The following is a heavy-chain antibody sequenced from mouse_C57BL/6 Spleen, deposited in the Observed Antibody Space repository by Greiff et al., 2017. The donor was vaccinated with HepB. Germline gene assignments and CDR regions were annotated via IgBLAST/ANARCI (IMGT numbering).Heavy chain of an antibody. V-gene: IGHV5-12*01. Sequence: EVQGVESGGGLVQPGGSLKLSCAASGFTFSDYYMYWVRQTPEKRLEWVAYISNGGGSTYYPDTVKGRFTISRDNAKNNLYLQMSHLKSEDTAMYYCARDRDTTDYAMDYWGQGTSVTVSS. CDR2: ISNGGGST. CDR3: ARDRDTTDYAMDY. CDR1: GFTFSDYY. J-gene: IGHJ4*01. D-gene: IGHD1-1*01.